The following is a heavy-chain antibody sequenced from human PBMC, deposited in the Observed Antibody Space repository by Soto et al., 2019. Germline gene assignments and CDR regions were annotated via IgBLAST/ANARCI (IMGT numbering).Heavy chain of an antibody. D-gene: IGHD1-26*01. CDR3: ARLKSTYSGSYYGGGFFDY. V-gene: IGHV4-39*01. J-gene: IGHJ4*02. CDR2: IFYTGSA. Sequence: QLQLQESGPGLVKPSETLSLTCNVSGESMSNTAYYWGWIRKTPGKGREWIGRIFYTGSAYYNSSLKTRVTISVDTSKNQFSLKLLSVAAADTAIYYCARLKSTYSGSYYGGGFFDYWGQGSLVTVSS. CDR1: GESMSNTAYY.